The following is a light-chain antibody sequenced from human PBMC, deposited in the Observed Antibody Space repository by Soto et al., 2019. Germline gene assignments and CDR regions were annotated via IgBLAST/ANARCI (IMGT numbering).Light chain of an antibody. CDR3: QQSYSTPGT. J-gene: IGKJ5*01. CDR2: AAS. V-gene: IGKV1-39*01. Sequence: DIQTTHPPSSLSASVGDRVTITCRTSQSVSTYLNWYQKKLGKAPNLLIYAASTLRSGVPSRFSGSGSGTDFTLTISSLQVEDSATYYCQQSYSTPGTFGQGTRLEIK. CDR1: QSVSTY.